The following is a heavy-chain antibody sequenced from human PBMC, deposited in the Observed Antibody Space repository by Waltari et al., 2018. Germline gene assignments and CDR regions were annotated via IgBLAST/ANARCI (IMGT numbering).Heavy chain of an antibody. CDR2: IYTSGST. D-gene: IGHD2-2*01. V-gene: IGHV4-4*07. J-gene: IGHJ3*02. CDR3: ARDLLSTAAHDAFDI. CDR1: GGSISSYY. Sequence: QVQLQESGPGLVKPSETLSLTCTVAGGSISSYYWSWIRQPAGKGLEWIGRIYTSGSTNYTPSLKSRVTMSVDTSKNQFSLKLSSVTAADTAVYYCARDLLSTAAHDAFDIWGQGTMVTVSS.